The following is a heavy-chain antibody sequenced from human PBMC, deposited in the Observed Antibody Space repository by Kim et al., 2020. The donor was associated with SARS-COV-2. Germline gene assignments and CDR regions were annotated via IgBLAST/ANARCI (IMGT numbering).Heavy chain of an antibody. D-gene: IGHD5-12*01. CDR3: ARQGTWQRWLQTIDY. CDR1: GYSFTSYW. V-gene: IGHV5-51*01. Sequence: GESLKISCKGSGYSFTSYWIGWVRQMPGKGLEWMGIIYPGDSDTRYSPSFQGQVTISADKSISTAYLQWSSLKASDTAMYYCARQGTWQRWLQTIDYWGQGTLVTVSS. CDR2: IYPGDSDT. J-gene: IGHJ4*02.